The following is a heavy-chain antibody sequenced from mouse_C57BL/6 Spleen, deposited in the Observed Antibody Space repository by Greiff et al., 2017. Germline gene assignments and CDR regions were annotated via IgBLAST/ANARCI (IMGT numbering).Heavy chain of an antibody. Sequence: EVKLMESGAGLVKPGGSLKLSCAASGFTFSSYAMSWVRQTPEKRLEWVAYISSGGDYIYYADTVKGRFTISRDNARNTLYLQMSSLKSEDTAMYYCTRDRDGYDGYEYYAMDYWGQGTSVTVSS. D-gene: IGHD2-2*01. CDR2: ISSGGDYI. CDR1: GFTFSSYA. CDR3: TRDRDGYDGYEYYAMDY. J-gene: IGHJ4*01. V-gene: IGHV5-9-1*02.